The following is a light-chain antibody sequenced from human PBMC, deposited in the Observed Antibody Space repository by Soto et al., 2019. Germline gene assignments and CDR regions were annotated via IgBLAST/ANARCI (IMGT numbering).Light chain of an antibody. CDR1: NIGGES. Sequence: SYELTQPPSVSVAPGKTAAITCGGNNIGGESVQWYQQKPGQAPLLVISFDSDRPSGIPERFSGSKSGNTATLTISRVEAGDEGDYYCPVWDRSSDHVVFAGGTKLTVL. J-gene: IGLJ3*02. CDR2: FDS. CDR3: PVWDRSSDHVV. V-gene: IGLV3-21*04.